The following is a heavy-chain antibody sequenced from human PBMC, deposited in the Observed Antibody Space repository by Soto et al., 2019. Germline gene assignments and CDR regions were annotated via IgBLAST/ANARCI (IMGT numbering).Heavy chain of an antibody. V-gene: IGHV1-69*12. D-gene: IGHD2-15*01. CDR3: ARESRYCSGGSCYFLPGIDY. Sequence: QVQLVQSGAEVKKPVSSVKVSCKASGVTFSSYAISWVRQAPGQGLEWMGGIIPIFGTANYSQKFQGRVTITADESTSTAYMELSSLRSEDTAVYYCARESRYCSGGSCYFLPGIDYWGQGTLVTVSS. CDR2: IIPIFGTA. CDR1: GVTFSSYA. J-gene: IGHJ4*02.